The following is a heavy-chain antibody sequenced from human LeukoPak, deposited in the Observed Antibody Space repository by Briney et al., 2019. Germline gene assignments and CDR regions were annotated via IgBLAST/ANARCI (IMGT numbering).Heavy chain of an antibody. J-gene: IGHJ6*03. Sequence: SETLSLTCTVSGGSISSYYWSWIRQPPGKGLEWSGNIYYSGSTNYNPSLKGRVTISVDTSKNQFSLKLSSVTAADTAVYYCAREMATHDYYYYYYMDVWGKGTTVTVSS. V-gene: IGHV4-59*01. D-gene: IGHD5-24*01. CDR3: AREMATHDYYYYYYMDV. CDR1: GGSISSYY. CDR2: IYYSGST.